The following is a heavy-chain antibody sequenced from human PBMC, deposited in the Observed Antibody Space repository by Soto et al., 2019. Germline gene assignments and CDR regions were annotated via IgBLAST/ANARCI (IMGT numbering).Heavy chain of an antibody. CDR1: GFTFSSYG. CDR2: ISYDGSNK. D-gene: IGHD2-8*01. J-gene: IGHJ4*02. CDR3: AKTPSLHCTNGVCYTVDY. V-gene: IGHV3-30*18. Sequence: GGSLRLSCAASGFTFSSYGIHWVRQAPGKGLEWVAVISYDGSNKYYADSVKGRFTISRDNSKNTLYLQMNSLRAEDTAVYYCAKTPSLHCTNGVCYTVDYWGQGTLVTVSS.